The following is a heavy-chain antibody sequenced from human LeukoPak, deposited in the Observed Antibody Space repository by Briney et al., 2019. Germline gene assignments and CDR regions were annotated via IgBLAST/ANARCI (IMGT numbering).Heavy chain of an antibody. V-gene: IGHV3-21*01. D-gene: IGHD2-21*02. CDR1: GFTFSSYS. Sequence: PGGSLRLSCAASGFTFSSYSMNWVRQAPEKGLEWVSSISSSSSYIYYADSEKGRFTISRDNAKNSLYLQMNSLRAEDTAVYYCARVGSYCGGDCYLDYWGQGTLVTVSS. CDR2: ISSSSSYI. J-gene: IGHJ4*02. CDR3: ARVGSYCGGDCYLDY.